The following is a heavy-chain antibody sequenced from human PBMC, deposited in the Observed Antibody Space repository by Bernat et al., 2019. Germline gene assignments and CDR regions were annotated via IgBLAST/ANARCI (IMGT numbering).Heavy chain of an antibody. V-gene: IGHV3-30*03. CDR2: ISYDGSNT. CDR1: VFTFSSYG. D-gene: IGHD6-13*01. CDR3: ARDLAADGFY. J-gene: IGHJ4*02. Sequence: AASVFTFSSYGIHWVRQAPGKGLEWVAVISYDGSNTYYADSVKCRFTISRDNSKNTLYMQMNSLRAENTAVYYLARDLAADGFYWDQGTL.